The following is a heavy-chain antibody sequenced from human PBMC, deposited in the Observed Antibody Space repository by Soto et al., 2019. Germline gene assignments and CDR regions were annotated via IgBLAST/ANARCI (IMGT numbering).Heavy chain of an antibody. CDR1: GGTFSSYT. V-gene: IGHV1-69*14. J-gene: IGHJ2*01. Sequence: QVQLVQSGAEVKKPGSSVTVSCKASGGTFSSYTISWVRQAPGQGLEWMGGIIPIFGTANYAQKFQGRVTITADKSTSTAYMELSSLRSEDTAVYYCARGNHRWLQWWYFDLWGRGTLVTVSS. CDR2: IIPIFGTA. CDR3: ARGNHRWLQWWYFDL. D-gene: IGHD5-12*01.